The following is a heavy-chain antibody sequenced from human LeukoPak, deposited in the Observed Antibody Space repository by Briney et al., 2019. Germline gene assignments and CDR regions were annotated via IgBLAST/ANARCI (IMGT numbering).Heavy chain of an antibody. CDR3: ARAGRGLRYFDWLTYDY. CDR1: GFTFSGYW. CDR2: INSDGSST. J-gene: IGHJ4*02. D-gene: IGHD3-9*01. V-gene: IGHV3-74*01. Sequence: GGSLRLSCAASGFTFSGYWMHWVRQAPGEGLVWVSRINSDGSSTTYADSVKGRFTNSRDNAKNTLYLQMNSLRAEDTAVYYCARAGRGLRYFDWLTYDYWGQGTLVTVSS.